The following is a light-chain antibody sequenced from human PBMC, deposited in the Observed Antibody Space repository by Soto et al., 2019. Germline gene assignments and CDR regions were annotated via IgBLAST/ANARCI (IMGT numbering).Light chain of an antibody. CDR3: HHRSNWPPEDT. CDR1: QPINTY. Sequence: EVLLTQSPATLSFTPGESATLSCRASQPINTYLGWYQQKSGQSPRLLIYDASNRAADIPARFRASGFGTYFTPPIISLKPDDFGTYYCHHRSNWPPEDTFGQGTNLEI. V-gene: IGKV3-11*01. CDR2: DAS. J-gene: IGKJ2*01.